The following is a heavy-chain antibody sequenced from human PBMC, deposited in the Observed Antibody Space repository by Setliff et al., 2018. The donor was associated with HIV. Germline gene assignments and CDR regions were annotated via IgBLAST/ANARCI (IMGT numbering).Heavy chain of an antibody. Sequence: PGGSLRLSCAVSGFSFSQDVMQWVRQAPGKGLEWVALISFDGSHKYYVDSVKGRFTISRDNARNSLHLQMNSLRAEDTAIYYCARGQQQDSWYYYLDVWGKGTTVTVSS. V-gene: IGHV3-30*03. D-gene: IGHD6-13*01. CDR1: GFSFSQDV. CDR2: ISFDGSHK. J-gene: IGHJ6*03. CDR3: ARGQQQDSWYYYLDV.